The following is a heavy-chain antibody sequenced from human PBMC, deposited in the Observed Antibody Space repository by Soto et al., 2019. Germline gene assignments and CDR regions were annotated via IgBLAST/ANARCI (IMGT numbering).Heavy chain of an antibody. CDR3: TTDSSDIVLVPAAIQFDY. CDR2: IKSKTDGGTT. V-gene: IGHV3-15*07. Sequence: EVQLVESGGGLVKPGGSLRLSCAASGFTFSNAWMNWVRQAPGKGLEWVGRIKSKTDGGTTDYAAPVKGRFTISRDDSKNTLYLQMNSLKTEDTAVYYCTTDSSDIVLVPAAIQFDYWRQGTLVTVSS. D-gene: IGHD2-2*01. CDR1: GFTFSNAW. J-gene: IGHJ4*02.